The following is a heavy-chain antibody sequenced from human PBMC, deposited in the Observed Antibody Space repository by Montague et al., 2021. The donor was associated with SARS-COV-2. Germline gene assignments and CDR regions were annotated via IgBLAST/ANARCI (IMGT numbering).Heavy chain of an antibody. CDR1: GFTFSSYA. CDR3: ARARHGSYYDYFDY. CDR2: ISYDGSNK. D-gene: IGHD1-26*01. Sequence: SLRLSCAASGFTFSSYAMHWVRQAPGKGLEWVAVISYDGSNKYYADSVKGRFTISRDNSKNTLYLQMNSLRAGDTAVYYCARARHGSYYDYFDYWGQGTLVTVSS. J-gene: IGHJ4*02. V-gene: IGHV3-30*04.